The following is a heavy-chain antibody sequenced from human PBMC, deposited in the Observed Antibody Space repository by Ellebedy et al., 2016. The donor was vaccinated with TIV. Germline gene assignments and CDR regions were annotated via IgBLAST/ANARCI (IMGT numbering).Heavy chain of an antibody. CDR2: ISSSSSTI. CDR3: ARDAAWSSRPDY. D-gene: IGHD6-13*01. CDR1: GFTFSSYS. J-gene: IGHJ4*02. Sequence: GESLKISCAASGFTFSSYSMNWVRQAPGKGLEWFSYISSSSSTIYYADSVKGRFTISRDNAKNSLYLQMNSLRAEDTAVYYCARDAAWSSRPDYWGQGTLVTVSS. V-gene: IGHV3-48*01.